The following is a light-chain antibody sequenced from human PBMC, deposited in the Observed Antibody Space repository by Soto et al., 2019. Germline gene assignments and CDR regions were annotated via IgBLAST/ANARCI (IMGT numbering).Light chain of an antibody. CDR1: QSIGRF. Sequence: DIQMTQSPSTLSASVGDRVTITCRASQSIGRFLAWYQHQPGKAPKLLIYDASTLESGVPSRFSGTGSGTEFTFSITGRQREDCGTCYCQQWYRGWTFGQGAKV. CDR2: DAS. J-gene: IGKJ1*01. V-gene: IGKV1-5*01. CDR3: QQWYRGWT.